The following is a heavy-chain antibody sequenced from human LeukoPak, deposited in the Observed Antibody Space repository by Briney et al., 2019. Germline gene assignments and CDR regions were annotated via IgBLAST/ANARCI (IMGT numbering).Heavy chain of an antibody. CDR2: INWNGGST. D-gene: IGHD3-10*01. CDR1: GFTFDDYG. J-gene: IGHJ4*02. V-gene: IGHV3-20*04. CDR3: ARPGVDLLWFGELLFLY. Sequence: GGSLRLSCAASGFTFDDYGMSWVRQAPGKGLEWVSGINWNGGSTGYADSVKGRFTISRDNSKNTLYLQMNSLRAEDTAVYYCARPGVDLLWFGELLFLYWGQGTLVTVSS.